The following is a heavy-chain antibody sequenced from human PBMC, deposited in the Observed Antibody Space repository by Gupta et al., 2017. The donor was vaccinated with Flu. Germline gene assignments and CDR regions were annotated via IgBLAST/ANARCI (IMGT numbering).Heavy chain of an antibody. V-gene: IGHV2-5*02. J-gene: IGHJ6*03. Sequence: QPPGKALEWLALIYWDDDKRYSPSLKSRVTITKDTSKNQVVLIMTNMDPVDTATYHCVLVYEDIRSGSYYMDVWGKGTTVTVSS. CDR2: IYWDDDK. D-gene: IGHD1-26*01. CDR3: VLVYEDIRSGSYYMDV.